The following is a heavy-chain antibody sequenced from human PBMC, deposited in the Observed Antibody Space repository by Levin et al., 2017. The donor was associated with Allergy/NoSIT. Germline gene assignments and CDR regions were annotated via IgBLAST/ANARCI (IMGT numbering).Heavy chain of an antibody. CDR3: ARQLGNFWSGYNYFDD. J-gene: IGHJ4*02. CDR1: GFPFSSYE. D-gene: IGHD3-3*01. CDR2: ISSTGSTI. Sequence: LSLTCAASGFPFSSYEMNWVRRAPGKGLEWVSYISSTGSTIYSADSVKGRFTISRDNAKNSLYLHMNSLRAEDTAVYYCARQLGNFWSGYNYFDDWGQGTLVTVSS. V-gene: IGHV3-48*03.